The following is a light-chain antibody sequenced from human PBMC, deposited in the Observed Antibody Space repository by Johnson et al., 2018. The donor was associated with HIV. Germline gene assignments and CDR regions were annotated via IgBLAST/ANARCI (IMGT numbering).Light chain of an antibody. CDR1: SSNIGNNY. J-gene: IGLJ1*01. CDR2: DDN. CDR3: GTWDPSLSAGEV. V-gene: IGLV1-51*01. Sequence: QSILTQPPSVSAAPGQKVTISCSGSSSNIGNNYVSWYQQLPGTAPKLLIYDDNKRPSGIPDRFSGSKSGTSATLGITGLQTGDEADYYCGTWDPSLSAGEVFGTGNKVTVL.